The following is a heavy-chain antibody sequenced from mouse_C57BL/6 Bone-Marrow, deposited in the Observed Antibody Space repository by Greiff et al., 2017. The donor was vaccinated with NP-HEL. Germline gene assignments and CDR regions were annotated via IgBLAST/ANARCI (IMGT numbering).Heavy chain of an antibody. J-gene: IGHJ4*01. CDR2: IDPSDSYT. V-gene: IGHV1-59*01. CDR1: GYTFTSYW. D-gene: IGHD1-1*01. CDR3: ARLYYYGSSSLYAMDY. Sequence: QVQLQQPGAELVRPGTSVKLSCKASGYTFTSYWMHWVKQRPGQGLEWIGVIDPSDSYTNYNQKFKGKATLTVDTSSSTAYMQLSSLTSEDSAVYYWARLYYYGSSSLYAMDYWGQGTSVTVSS.